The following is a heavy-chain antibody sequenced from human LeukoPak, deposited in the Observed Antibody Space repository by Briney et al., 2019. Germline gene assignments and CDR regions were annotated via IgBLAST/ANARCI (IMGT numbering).Heavy chain of an antibody. CDR3: EGSAGY. Sequence: GGSLRLSCAASGFTFSSYAMSWVRQAPGKGLEWVANIKKDGSDKYYVDSVKGRFTISRDNAKNSLYLQMNSLRSEDTAVYYCEGSAGYWGQGTLVTVSS. J-gene: IGHJ4*02. CDR1: GFTFSSYA. V-gene: IGHV3-7*01. CDR2: IKKDGSDK.